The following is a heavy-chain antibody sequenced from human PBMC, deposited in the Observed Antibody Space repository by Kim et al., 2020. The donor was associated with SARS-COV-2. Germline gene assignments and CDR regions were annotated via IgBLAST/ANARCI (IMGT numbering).Heavy chain of an antibody. CDR1: GGSISSSSYY. V-gene: IGHV4-39*01. J-gene: IGHJ4*02. CDR3: ASLASDSSEADYFDY. Sequence: SETLSLTCTVSGGSISSSSYYWGWIRQPPGKGLEWIGSIYYSGSTYYNPSLKSRVTISVDTSKNQFSLKLSSVTAADTAVYYCASLASDSSEADYFDYWGQGTLVTVSS. D-gene: IGHD6-19*01. CDR2: IYYSGST.